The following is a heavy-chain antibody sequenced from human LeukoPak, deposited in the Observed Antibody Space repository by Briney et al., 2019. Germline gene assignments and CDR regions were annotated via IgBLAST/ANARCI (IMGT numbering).Heavy chain of an antibody. D-gene: IGHD2-2*01. CDR2: IYSGGST. CDR3: AREYIVVVPADRNWYFDL. CDR1: GFTDSSNY. J-gene: IGHJ2*01. V-gene: IGHV3-53*01. Sequence: PGGSLRLSCAASGFTDSSNYMSWVRQAPGKGLEWVSVIYSGGSTYYADSVKGRFTISRDNSKNTLYLQMNSLRAEDTAVYYCAREYIVVVPADRNWYFDLWGRGTLVTVSS.